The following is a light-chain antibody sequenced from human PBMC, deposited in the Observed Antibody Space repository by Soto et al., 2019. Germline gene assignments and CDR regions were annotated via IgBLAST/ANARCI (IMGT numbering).Light chain of an antibody. CDR3: QQSYITLYS. J-gene: IGKJ2*03. CDR1: QSINNH. V-gene: IGKV1-39*01. CDR2: AAS. Sequence: DIQMTQSPSSLSASVGDRVTITCRASQSINNHLSWYQQKPGKAPKLLINAASSLQSGVPSRFSGSRSETEFTRTISSLQPEDFATYYCQQSYITLYSFDQGTSLEIK.